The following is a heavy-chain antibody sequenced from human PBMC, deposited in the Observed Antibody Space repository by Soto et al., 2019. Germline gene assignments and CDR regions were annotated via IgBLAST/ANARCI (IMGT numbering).Heavy chain of an antibody. CDR2: ISDDGDST. Sequence: PGGSLRLSCAVSRFTFSSYGMNWVRQAPGKGLEWVSSISDDGDSTYYADSVKGRFTISRDNSKNTLYLQMNSLRAEDTAVYYCARDQGSDFDYWGQGTLVTVSS. J-gene: IGHJ4*02. V-gene: IGHV3-23*01. CDR1: RFTFSSYG. CDR3: ARDQGSDFDY. D-gene: IGHD6-6*01.